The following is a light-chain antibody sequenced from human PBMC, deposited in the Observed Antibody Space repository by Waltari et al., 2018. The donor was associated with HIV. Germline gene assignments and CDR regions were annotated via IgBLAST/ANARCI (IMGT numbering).Light chain of an antibody. V-gene: IGLV2-14*03. Sequence: QSALTQPASVSGSPGQSIIISCTGTSSDVGVYNYVSWYQQRPGKAPKLIIYEVRNRPSGVSNRFSGSKSGNTASLTISGLQADDEADYYCSSYTTSSTLVVFGGGTKLTVL. CDR1: SSDVGVYNY. J-gene: IGLJ2*01. CDR3: SSYTTSSTLVV. CDR2: EVR.